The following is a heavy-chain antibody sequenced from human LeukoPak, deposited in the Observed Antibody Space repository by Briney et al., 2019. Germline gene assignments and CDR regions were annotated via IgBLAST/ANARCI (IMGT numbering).Heavy chain of an antibody. CDR3: ARESGSIDY. CDR2: IYYSGST. CDR1: GVSISSYY. V-gene: IGHV4-59*01. Sequence: PSETLSLTCTVSGVSISSYYWSWIRQPPGRGLEWIGYIYYSGSTNYNPSLKSRVTISVDTSKNQFSLKLSSVTAADTAVYYCARESGSIDYWGQGTLVTVSS. J-gene: IGHJ4*02. D-gene: IGHD1-26*01.